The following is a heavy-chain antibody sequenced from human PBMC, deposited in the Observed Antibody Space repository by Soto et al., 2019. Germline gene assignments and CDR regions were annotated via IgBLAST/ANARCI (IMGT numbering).Heavy chain of an antibody. CDR1: GYIFVNYG. J-gene: IGHJ6*02. Sequence: QVQLVQSGDEVRKPGSSVKVSCKASGYIFVNYGIAWVRQAPGQGLEWMGWISPYSGNTHYASKVQGRLTMTTDTPTSTAYTGLGSLTSADAAVYYCAMLDNYVAPTPHDVWGQGTTVTVSS. V-gene: IGHV1-18*01. D-gene: IGHD3-16*01. CDR2: ISPYSGNT. CDR3: AMLDNYVAPTPHDV.